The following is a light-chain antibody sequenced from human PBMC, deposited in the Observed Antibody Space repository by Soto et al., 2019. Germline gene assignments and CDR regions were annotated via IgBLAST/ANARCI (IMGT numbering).Light chain of an antibody. J-gene: IGKJ4*01. Sequence: EIVLTQSPATLSLSPGERATLSCRASQSVSSYLAWYQQKPGQAPRLLIYDASNRATGIPARFSGSGSGTDFTLTISSLDPEDFAVYYCQQRSIFGGGTKVEIK. CDR1: QSVSSY. V-gene: IGKV3-11*01. CDR2: DAS. CDR3: QQRSI.